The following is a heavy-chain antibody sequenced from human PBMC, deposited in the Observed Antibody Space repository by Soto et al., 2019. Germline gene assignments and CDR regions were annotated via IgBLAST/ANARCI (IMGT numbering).Heavy chain of an antibody. Sequence: EVLLAQSGAEVKKPGDSLKISCKGSGHSFVTHWIGWVRQMPGKGLEWMGIIYPGDSETKYSTSFQGQVTISADKSISTAYLQWSSLKASDTALYYCVSTISGDFEYWGQGTLVTVSS. J-gene: IGHJ4*02. V-gene: IGHV5-51*01. D-gene: IGHD3-9*01. CDR1: GHSFVTHW. CDR3: VSTISGDFEY. CDR2: IYPGDSET.